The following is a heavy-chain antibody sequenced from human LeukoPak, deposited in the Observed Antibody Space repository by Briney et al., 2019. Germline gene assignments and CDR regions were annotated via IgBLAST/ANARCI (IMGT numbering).Heavy chain of an antibody. D-gene: IGHD3-3*01. Sequence: ASLKVSCKASGYTFTSYDINWVRQATGQGLEWMGWMNPNSGNTGYAQKFQGRVTITRNISISTAYMELSSLRSEDTAVYYCARARPYYDFWSGYSPWGQGTLVTVSS. CDR1: GYTFTSYD. V-gene: IGHV1-8*03. CDR3: ARARPYYDFWSGYSP. CDR2: MNPNSGNT. J-gene: IGHJ5*02.